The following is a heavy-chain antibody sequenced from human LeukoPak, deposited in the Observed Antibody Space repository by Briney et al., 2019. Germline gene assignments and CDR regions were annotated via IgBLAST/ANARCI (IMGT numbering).Heavy chain of an antibody. J-gene: IGHJ4*02. V-gene: IGHV1-69*13. Sequence: SVKVSCKASGGTFSSYAISWVRQAPGQGLEWMGGIIPIFGTANYAQKFQGRVTITADESTSAAYMELSSLRSEDTAVYYCARGATDPTGPIFDYWGQGTLVTVSS. CDR3: ARGATDPTGPIFDY. D-gene: IGHD4-17*01. CDR1: GGTFSSYA. CDR2: IIPIFGTA.